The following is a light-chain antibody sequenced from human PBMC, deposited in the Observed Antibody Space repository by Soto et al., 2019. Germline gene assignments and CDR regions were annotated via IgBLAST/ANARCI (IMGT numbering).Light chain of an antibody. V-gene: IGLV3-21*02. J-gene: IGLJ2*01. CDR2: DDD. CDR3: QVWDTDTDHVV. CDR1: NIGSKS. Sequence: SYELTQPPSVSVAPGQTARITCGGNNIGSKSVHWYQQKAGQAPVLVVYDDDDRPSGIPERFSGSNSGNTATLTISRVEAGDEADYYCQVWDTDTDHVVFGAGTKLTVL.